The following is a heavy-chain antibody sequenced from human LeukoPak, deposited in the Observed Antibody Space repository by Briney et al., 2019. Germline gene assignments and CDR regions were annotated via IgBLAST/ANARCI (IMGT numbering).Heavy chain of an antibody. CDR2: ISGSGGST. D-gene: IGHD1-20*01. V-gene: IGHV3-23*01. CDR3: AKGTLYNWNDRYHFDY. Sequence: RPGGSLRLSCAASGFTFSSYAMSWVRQAPGKGLEWVSAISGSGGSTYYADSVKGRFTISRDNSKNTLYLQMNSLRAEDTAVYYCAKGTLYNWNDRYHFDYWGQGTLVTVSS. CDR1: GFTFSSYA. J-gene: IGHJ4*02.